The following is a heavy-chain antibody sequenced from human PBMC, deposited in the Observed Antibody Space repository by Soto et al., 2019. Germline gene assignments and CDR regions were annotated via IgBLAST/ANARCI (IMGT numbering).Heavy chain of an antibody. CDR1: GGTFSSYA. D-gene: IGHD6-25*01. Sequence: QVQLVQSGAEVKKPGSSVKVSCKASGGTFSSYAISWVRQAPGHGLEWMGGILPSGVTRSYAKKFQGRVTITAAESTRTASLALGSLRSEDTAVYYCANDLLGCGYTSAEVWGKGTTVTVYS. J-gene: IGHJ6*03. CDR3: ANDLLGCGYTSAEV. V-gene: IGHV1-69*12. CDR2: ILPSGVTR.